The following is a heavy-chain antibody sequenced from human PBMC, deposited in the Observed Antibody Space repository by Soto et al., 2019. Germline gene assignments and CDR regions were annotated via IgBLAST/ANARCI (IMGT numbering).Heavy chain of an antibody. CDR2: VSTAGDT. CDR1: GFTFNNYD. Sequence: EVQLVESGGGLVQPGGSLRLSCAASGFTFNNYDMNWVRRTTGKGLEWVSGVSTAGDTYYPGSVKGRFTISREDARNSLYLQMNSLRAGDTAVYYCARGHWYFDLWGRGTLVTVSS. J-gene: IGHJ2*01. CDR3: ARGHWYFDL. V-gene: IGHV3-13*01.